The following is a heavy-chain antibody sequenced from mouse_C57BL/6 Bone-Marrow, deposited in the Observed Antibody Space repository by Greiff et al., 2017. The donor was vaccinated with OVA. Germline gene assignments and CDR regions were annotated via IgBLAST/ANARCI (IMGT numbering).Heavy chain of an antibody. D-gene: IGHD1-1*01. CDR2: IYPRSGNT. CDR1: GYTFTSYG. Sequence: VQRVESGAELARPGASVKLSCKASGYTFTSYGISWVKQRTGQGLEWIGEIYPRSGNTYYNEKFKGKATLTADKSSSTAYMELRSLTSEDSAVYFCARLHYYYGSSLDYWGQGTTLTVSS. V-gene: IGHV1-81*01. CDR3: ARLHYYYGSSLDY. J-gene: IGHJ2*01.